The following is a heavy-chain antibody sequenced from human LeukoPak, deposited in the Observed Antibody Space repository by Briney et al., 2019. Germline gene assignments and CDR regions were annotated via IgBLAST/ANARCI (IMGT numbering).Heavy chain of an antibody. J-gene: IGHJ5*02. V-gene: IGHV4-34*01. Sequence: GSLRLSCAASGFTFSSYWMSWIRQPPGKGLEWIGEINHSGSTNYNPSLKSRVTISVDTSKNQFSLKLSSVTAADTAVYYCARRIPGYSSSPNWFDPWGQGTLVTVSS. CDR3: ARRIPGYSSSPNWFDP. CDR2: INHSGST. CDR1: GFTFSSYW. D-gene: IGHD6-13*01.